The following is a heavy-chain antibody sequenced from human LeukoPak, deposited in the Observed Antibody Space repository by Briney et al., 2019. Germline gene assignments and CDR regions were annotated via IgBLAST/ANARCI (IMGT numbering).Heavy chain of an antibody. V-gene: IGHV3-9*01. J-gene: IGHJ3*02. D-gene: IGHD4/OR15-4a*01. CDR3: AKDTLDYGSTGGAFDI. CDR1: GFTFDDYA. CDR2: ISWNSGSI. Sequence: PGRSLRLSCAASGFTFDDYAMHWVRQAPGKGLEWVSGISWNSGSIGYADSVKGRFTISRDNAKNSLYLQMNSLRAEDTALYYCAKDTLDYGSTGGAFDIWGQGTMVTVSS.